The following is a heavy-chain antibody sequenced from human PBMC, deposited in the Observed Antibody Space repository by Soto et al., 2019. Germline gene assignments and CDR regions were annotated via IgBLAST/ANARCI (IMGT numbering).Heavy chain of an antibody. V-gene: IGHV1-8*01. Sequence: QVQLVQSGAEVKKPGASVKVSCKASGYTFTSYDTNWVRQATGQGLEWMGWMNPNSGNTGYAQKFQGRVTMTRNTSISTAYLQLSSLRTEDTAVYYCAREHSSSWRLDYWGQGTLVTVSS. D-gene: IGHD6-13*01. CDR3: AREHSSSWRLDY. CDR1: GYTFTSYD. CDR2: MNPNSGNT. J-gene: IGHJ4*02.